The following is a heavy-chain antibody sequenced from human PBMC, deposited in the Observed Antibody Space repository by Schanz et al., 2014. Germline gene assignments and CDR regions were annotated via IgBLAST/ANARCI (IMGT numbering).Heavy chain of an antibody. J-gene: IGHJ4*02. Sequence: EVQLVESGGGLVKPGGSLRLSCGVSGFTASSHSMNWVRQAPGKGLEWVSSISSRSSHIYYADSVKGRFTVSRDNAKNSVYLQMNSLRAEDTAVYYCARDRRNADLDYWGQGTLVTVSS. CDR3: ARDRRNADLDY. CDR1: GFTASSHS. D-gene: IGHD1-1*01. V-gene: IGHV3-21*02. CDR2: ISSRSSHI.